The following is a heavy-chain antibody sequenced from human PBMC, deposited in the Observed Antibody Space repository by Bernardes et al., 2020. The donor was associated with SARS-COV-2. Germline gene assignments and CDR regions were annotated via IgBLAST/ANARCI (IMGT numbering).Heavy chain of an antibody. CDR1: GGSFSGYY. Sequence: SETLSLTCAVYGGSFSGYYWSWIRQPPGKGLEWIGEINHSGSTNYNPSLKSRVTISVDRSKNQFSLKLSSVTAADTAVYYCVRGRRYGGNPIAPYHYYYGMDVWGQGTTVTVSS. J-gene: IGHJ6*02. CDR3: VRGRRYGGNPIAPYHYYYGMDV. D-gene: IGHD2-15*01. V-gene: IGHV4-34*01. CDR2: INHSGST.